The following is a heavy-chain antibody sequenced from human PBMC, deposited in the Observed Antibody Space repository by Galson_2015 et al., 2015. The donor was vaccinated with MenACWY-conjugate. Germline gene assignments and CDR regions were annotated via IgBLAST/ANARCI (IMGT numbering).Heavy chain of an antibody. J-gene: IGHJ5*02. Sequence: ETLSLTCTVSGASMSNYSWTWIRQSPGQGLEWIGHIYHSGATNYNPSLQSRVTISADASKDQISLNLTSVSAADTAVYYCARRATTGWFDPWGQGTQVTVSS. CDR1: GASMSNYS. CDR2: IYHSGAT. V-gene: IGHV4-59*13. CDR3: ARRATTGWFDP. D-gene: IGHD4-17*01.